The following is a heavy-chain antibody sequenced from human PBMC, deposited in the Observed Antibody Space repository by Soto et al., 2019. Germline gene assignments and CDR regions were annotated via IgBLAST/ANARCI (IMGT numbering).Heavy chain of an antibody. J-gene: IGHJ6*02. V-gene: IGHV4-30-4*08. CDR3: ARDRMVRGVQPLDV. D-gene: IGHD3-10*01. Sequence: QVQLQESGPGLVKPSQTLSLTCTVSGDSISSGDSYWSWIRQAPGKGLEWLGYIYYIGSPYHNPSLKSRLSISVDPSNNQFSLELRSVTAADTAVYYCARDRMVRGVQPLDVWSQGTTVIVSS. CDR2: IYYIGSP. CDR1: GDSISSGDSY.